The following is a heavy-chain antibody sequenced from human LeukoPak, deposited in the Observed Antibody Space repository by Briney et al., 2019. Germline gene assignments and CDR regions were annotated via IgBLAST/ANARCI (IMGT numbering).Heavy chain of an antibody. Sequence: SETLSLTCTVSVGSISSYYWSWIRQPPGKGLEWIGYISYSGSTKYNTSLKSRVTISVDTSKNQYSLKLSSVTAADTAVYYCARHEISSSWYPAFLDYWGQGTLVTVSS. J-gene: IGHJ4*02. CDR2: ISYSGST. V-gene: IGHV4-59*08. CDR1: VGSISSYY. CDR3: ARHEISSSWYPAFLDY. D-gene: IGHD6-13*01.